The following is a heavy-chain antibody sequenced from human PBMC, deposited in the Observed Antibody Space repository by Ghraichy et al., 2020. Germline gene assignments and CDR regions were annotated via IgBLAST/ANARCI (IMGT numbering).Heavy chain of an antibody. CDR3: ARGGSGSGVEWLSYYYGMDV. CDR2: INWNGGST. CDR1: GFTFDDYG. J-gene: IGHJ6*02. Sequence: GGSLRLSCAGSGFTFDDYGMSWVRQAPGKGLEWVSGINWNGGSTVYADSVKGRFTISRDNAKNSLYLQMNSLRAEDTALYHCARGGSGSGVEWLSYYYGMDVWGQGTTVTVSS. D-gene: IGHD3-3*01. V-gene: IGHV3-20*01.